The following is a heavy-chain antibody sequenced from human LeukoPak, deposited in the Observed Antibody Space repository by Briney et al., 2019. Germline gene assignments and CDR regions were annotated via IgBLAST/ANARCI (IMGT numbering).Heavy chain of an antibody. D-gene: IGHD3-10*01. Sequence: PGGSLRLSCAASGFPFSSYSMNWVRQAPGKGLEWVAYISGSTNTIYYADPVNGQFTISRDNAKNSLYLQMNSLRAEDTAVYYCARDQRGSMARGIKDAFDLWGPGTMVTVSS. CDR3: ARDQRGSMARGIKDAFDL. CDR2: ISGSTNTI. J-gene: IGHJ3*01. V-gene: IGHV3-48*01. CDR1: GFPFSSYS.